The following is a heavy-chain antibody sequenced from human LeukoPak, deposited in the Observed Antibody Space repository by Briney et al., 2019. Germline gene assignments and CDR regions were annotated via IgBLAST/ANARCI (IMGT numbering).Heavy chain of an antibody. Sequence: GASVNVSCKASGYTFTSYAIHWVRQAPGQRLEWMGWINAGNGNTKYSQKFQGRVTITRDTSASTAYMELSSLRSEDTAVYYCARASNYDFWSGYYPIDYWGQGTLVTVSS. CDR3: ARASNYDFWSGYYPIDY. J-gene: IGHJ4*02. V-gene: IGHV1-3*01. CDR1: GYTFTSYA. D-gene: IGHD3-3*01. CDR2: INAGNGNT.